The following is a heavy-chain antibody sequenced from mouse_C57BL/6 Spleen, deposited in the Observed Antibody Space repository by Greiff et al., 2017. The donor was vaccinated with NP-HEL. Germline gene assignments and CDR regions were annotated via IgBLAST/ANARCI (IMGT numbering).Heavy chain of an antibody. D-gene: IGHD1-1*01. J-gene: IGHJ2*01. CDR1: GYSITSGYY. CDR3: ARNYGKVDY. V-gene: IGHV3-6*01. Sequence: EVQLQQSGPGLVKPSQSLSLTCSVTGYSITSGYYWNWIRQFPGNKLEWMGYISYDGSNNYNPSLKNRISITRDTSKNQFFLKLNSVTTEDTATYYCARNYGKVDYWGQGTTLTVSS. CDR2: ISYDGSN.